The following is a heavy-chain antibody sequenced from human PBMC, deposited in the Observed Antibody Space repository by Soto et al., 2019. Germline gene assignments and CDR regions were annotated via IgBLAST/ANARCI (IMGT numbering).Heavy chain of an antibody. CDR1: GGSISSNY. Sequence: SDTLSLTCAVSGGSISSNYWTWIRQPPGKGLEWIGYVYNSGSTNYNPSLKSRVTISEDTSKSQFSLKVNSMTAADTAVYYCARYRREAVAGYTLGNWGQGILVTVST. CDR2: VYNSGST. CDR3: ARYRREAVAGYTLGN. V-gene: IGHV4-59*07. D-gene: IGHD6-13*01. J-gene: IGHJ4*02.